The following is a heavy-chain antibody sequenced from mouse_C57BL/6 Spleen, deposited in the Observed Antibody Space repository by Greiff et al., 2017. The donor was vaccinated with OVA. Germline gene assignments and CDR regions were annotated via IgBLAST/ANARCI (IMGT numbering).Heavy chain of an antibody. CDR3: ARDEGLRREWFAY. J-gene: IGHJ3*01. CDR2: INPGSGGT. CDR1: GYAFTNYL. Sequence: VQLQQSGAELVRPGTSVKVSCKASGYAFTNYLIEWVKQRPGQGLEWIGVINPGSGGTNYNEKFKGKATLTADKSSSTAYMQLSSLTSEDSAVYFCARDEGLRREWFAYGGQGTLVTVSA. D-gene: IGHD2-2*01. V-gene: IGHV1-54*01.